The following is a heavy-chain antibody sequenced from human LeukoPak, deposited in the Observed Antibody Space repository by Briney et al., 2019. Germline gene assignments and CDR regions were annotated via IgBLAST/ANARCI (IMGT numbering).Heavy chain of an antibody. J-gene: IGHJ6*03. D-gene: IGHD5-12*01. Sequence: ASVKVSCKASGYTFSGYYMHWVRQAPGQGLEWMGWINPNSGGTNYAQKFQGRVTMTRDTSISTAYMELSRLRSDDTAVYYCARAWAGGYDGSSIYYYYCMDVWGKGTTVTVSS. CDR3: ARAWAGGYDGSSIYYYYCMDV. V-gene: IGHV1-2*02. CDR1: GYTFSGYY. CDR2: INPNSGGT.